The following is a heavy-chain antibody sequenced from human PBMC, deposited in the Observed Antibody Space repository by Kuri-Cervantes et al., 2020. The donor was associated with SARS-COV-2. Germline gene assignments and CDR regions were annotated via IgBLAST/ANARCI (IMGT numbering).Heavy chain of an antibody. D-gene: IGHD5-12*01. Sequence: ETLSLTCAASGFTFSSYSMNWVRQAPGKGLEWVSYISSSSSSTIYYADSVKGRFTISRDNAKNSLYLQMNSLRDEDTAVYYCARDANYGSRLPRKFDYWGQGTLVTVSS. CDR1: GFTFSSYS. CDR2: ISSSSSSTI. J-gene: IGHJ4*02. V-gene: IGHV3-48*02. CDR3: ARDANYGSRLPRKFDY.